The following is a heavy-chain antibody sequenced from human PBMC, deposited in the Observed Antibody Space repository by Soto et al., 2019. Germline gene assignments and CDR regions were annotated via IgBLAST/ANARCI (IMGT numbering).Heavy chain of an antibody. D-gene: IGHD4-17*01. CDR3: ARRNYGEEGYFFDF. CDR1: GGSITGYY. J-gene: IGHJ4*02. V-gene: IGHV4-59*08. Sequence: QVQLRESGPGLVRTSETLSLTCTVSGGSITGYYWSWIRQPPGKGLEWIGSIYDSGTTTYNAALKSRVTISADTSKNQFSLNLRSVTAADTAVYYCARRNYGEEGYFFDFWGQGLLVTVSS. CDR2: IYDSGTT.